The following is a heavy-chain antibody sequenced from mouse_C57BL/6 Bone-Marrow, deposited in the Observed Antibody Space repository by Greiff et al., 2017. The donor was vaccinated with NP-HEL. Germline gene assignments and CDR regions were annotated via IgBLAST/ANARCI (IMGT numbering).Heavy chain of an antibody. J-gene: IGHJ3*01. V-gene: IGHV5-4*01. CDR3: ARGNYGYWFAY. Sequence: EVQGVESGGGLVKPGGSLKLSCAASGFTFSSYAMSWVRQTPEKRLEWVATISDGGSYTYYPDNVKGRFTISRDNAKNNLYLQMSHLKSEDTAMYYCARGNYGYWFAYWGQGTLVTVSA. D-gene: IGHD2-2*01. CDR1: GFTFSSYA. CDR2: ISDGGSYT.